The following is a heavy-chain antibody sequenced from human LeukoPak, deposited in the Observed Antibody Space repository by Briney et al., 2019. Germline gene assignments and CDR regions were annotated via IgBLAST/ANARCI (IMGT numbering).Heavy chain of an antibody. Sequence: ASVKVSCKASGYTFTSYYMHWVRQAPGQGLEWMGLINPSGGYTTYAQKFQGRVTMTRDTSTSTVYMELSSLRSEDTAVYYCAKDRYYYDSSALQYYFDYWGQGTLVTVSS. J-gene: IGHJ4*02. CDR3: AKDRYYYDSSALQYYFDY. CDR1: GYTFTSYY. V-gene: IGHV1-46*01. CDR2: INPSGGYT. D-gene: IGHD3-22*01.